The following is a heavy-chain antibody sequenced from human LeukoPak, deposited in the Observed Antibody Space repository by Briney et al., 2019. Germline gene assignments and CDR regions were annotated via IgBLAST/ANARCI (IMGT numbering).Heavy chain of an antibody. CDR1: GGSFSGYY. CDR2: IYYSGST. V-gene: IGHV4-34*01. D-gene: IGHD6-13*01. CDR3: ARHLRARQLAA. J-gene: IGHJ4*02. Sequence: SETLSLTCAVYGGSFSGYYWSWIRQPPGKGLEWIGSIYYSGSTYYNPSLKSRVTISVDTSKNQFSLKLSSVTAADTAVYYCARHLRARQLAAWGQGTLVTVSS.